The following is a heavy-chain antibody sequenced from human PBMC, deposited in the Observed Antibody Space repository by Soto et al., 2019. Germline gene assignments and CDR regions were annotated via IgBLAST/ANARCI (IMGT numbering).Heavy chain of an antibody. CDR1: GYIFTNYV. CDR2: ISAYNGNS. CDR3: ARIADCSTTSCSFPSRFHIRGYYYYYGLDV. V-gene: IGHV1-18*01. J-gene: IGHJ6*02. Sequence: ASVKVSCKASGYIFTNYVIHWVRQAPGQRLEWMGWISAYNGNSNYAQKYHGRVTMTTDTSTNTAYMEMSSLRSDDTAVYYCARIADCSTTSCSFPSRFHIRGYYYYYGLDVWGQGTTVTVSS. D-gene: IGHD2-2*01.